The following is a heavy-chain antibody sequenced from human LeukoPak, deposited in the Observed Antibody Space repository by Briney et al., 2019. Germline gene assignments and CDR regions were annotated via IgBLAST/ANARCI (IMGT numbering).Heavy chain of an antibody. V-gene: IGHV4-59*01. Sequence: SETLSLTCTVSGGSISSYYWSWIRQPPGKGLEWIGYIYYSGSANYNPSLKSRVTISVDTSKNQFSLKLSSVTAADTAVNYCARDAGSGYEPFYFDYWGQGTLVTVSS. CDR1: GGSISSYY. CDR2: IYYSGSA. D-gene: IGHD5-12*01. CDR3: ARDAGSGYEPFYFDY. J-gene: IGHJ4*02.